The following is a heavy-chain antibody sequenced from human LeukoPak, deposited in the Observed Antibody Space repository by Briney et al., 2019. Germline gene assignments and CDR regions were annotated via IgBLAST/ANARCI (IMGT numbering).Heavy chain of an antibody. CDR3: AKDRGVGRYFDWLSPDAFDI. Sequence: GGSLRLSCAASGFTFSSYGMSWVRQAPGKGLEWVSAISGSGGSTYYADSVKGRFAISRDNSKNTLYLQMNSLRAEDTAVYYCAKDRGVGRYFDWLSPDAFDIWGQGTMVTVSS. CDR2: ISGSGGST. CDR1: GFTFSSYG. D-gene: IGHD3-9*01. J-gene: IGHJ3*02. V-gene: IGHV3-23*01.